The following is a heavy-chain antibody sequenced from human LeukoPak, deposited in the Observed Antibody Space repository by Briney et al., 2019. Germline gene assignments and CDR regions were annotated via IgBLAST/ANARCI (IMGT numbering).Heavy chain of an antibody. J-gene: IGHJ5*02. D-gene: IGHD3-3*01. CDR2: IKQDGSEK. V-gene: IGHV3-7*01. Sequence: GGSLRLSCAASGFTFSSYWMSWVRQAPGKGLEWVANIKQDGSEKYYVDSVKGRFTISRDNAKNSLYLQMNSLRAEDAAVYYCARDFGNYDFWSGYYTRRDWFDPWGQGTLVTVSS. CDR1: GFTFSSYW. CDR3: ARDFGNYDFWSGYYTRRDWFDP.